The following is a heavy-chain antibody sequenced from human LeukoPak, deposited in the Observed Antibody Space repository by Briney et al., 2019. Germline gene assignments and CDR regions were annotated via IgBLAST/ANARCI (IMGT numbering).Heavy chain of an antibody. V-gene: IGHV3-73*01. J-gene: IGHJ4*02. CDR2: IRSNSNTYAT. D-gene: IGHD3-10*01. CDR3: ISWIDNYGSGSYPSLDY. CDR1: GFAFSGSA. Sequence: GGSLRLSCAASGFAFSGSAIHWVRQASGKGLEWVGRIRSNSNTYATAYGASVKGRFTISRDDSKNTVYLQMNSLKTEDTAVYYCISWIDNYGSGSYPSLDYWGQGTLVIVSP.